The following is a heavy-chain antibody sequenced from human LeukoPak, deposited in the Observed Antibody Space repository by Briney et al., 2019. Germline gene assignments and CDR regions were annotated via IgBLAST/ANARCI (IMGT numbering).Heavy chain of an antibody. J-gene: IGHJ4*02. CDR2: ISAYNGNT. V-gene: IGHV1-18*01. CDR3: ARGLELRPFDY. D-gene: IGHD1-7*01. CDR1: GFTFTGYG. Sequence: ASVKVSCKASGFTFTGYGISWVRQAPGQGLEWMGWISAYNGNTNYAQKLQGRVTMTTDTSTSTAYMEPRSLRSDDTAVYYCARGLELRPFDYWGQGTLVTVSS.